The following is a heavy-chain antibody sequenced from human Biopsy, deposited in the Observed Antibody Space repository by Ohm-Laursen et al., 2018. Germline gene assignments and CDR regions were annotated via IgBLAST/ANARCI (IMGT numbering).Heavy chain of an antibody. Sequence: SETLSLTCSVSGVYISDYYWSWIRQPPGQGLEWIGRISCTGYTSYNASLKSRVTISVDTSRNHFSLRLSSLTAADTAVYYCARGSNDFGGLYFPRWGQGTLLTVSS. CDR1: GVYISDYY. CDR2: ISCTGYT. J-gene: IGHJ4*02. D-gene: IGHD4-23*01. V-gene: IGHV4-59*01. CDR3: ARGSNDFGGLYFPR.